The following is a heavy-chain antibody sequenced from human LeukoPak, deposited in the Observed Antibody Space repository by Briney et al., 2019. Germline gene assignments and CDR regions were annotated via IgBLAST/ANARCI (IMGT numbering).Heavy chain of an antibody. V-gene: IGHV3-53*01. Sequence: GGSLRLSCVASGFTVSSNHMTWVRQAPGKGLEWVSVIYSGGSTYYADSVQGRFTISRDNSKNTLYFQMNSLRAEDTAVYYCATGIVVRDIFDYWGQGTLVTVSS. CDR2: IYSGGST. D-gene: IGHD6-19*01. CDR3: ATGIVVRDIFDY. CDR1: GFTVSSNH. J-gene: IGHJ4*02.